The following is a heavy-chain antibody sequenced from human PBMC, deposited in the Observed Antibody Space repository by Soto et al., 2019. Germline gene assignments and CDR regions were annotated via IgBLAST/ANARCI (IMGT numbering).Heavy chain of an antibody. V-gene: IGHV2-5*02. CDR1: GFSLSTSGVG. CDR2: IYWDDDK. CDR3: AHSDIPTPQGEDWFDP. Sequence: QITLKESGPTLVKPTQTLTLTCTFSGFSLSTSGVGVGWIRQPPGKALEWLALIYWDDDKRYSPSLKSRLTITXXTXKXXVVLTMTNMDPVDTATYYCAHSDIPTPQGEDWFDPWGQGTLVTVSS. D-gene: IGHD3-16*01. J-gene: IGHJ5*02.